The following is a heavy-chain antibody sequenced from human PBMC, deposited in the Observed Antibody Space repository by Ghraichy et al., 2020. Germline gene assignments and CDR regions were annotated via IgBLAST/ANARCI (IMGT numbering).Heavy chain of an antibody. D-gene: IGHD2-2*02. CDR2: ISAYNGNT. J-gene: IGHJ6*01. Sequence: ASVKVSCKASRATVSTSVMSSDLESRRLLLEWMGWISAYNGNTNYAQKLQGRVTMTTDTSTSTAYMELRSLRSDNTAVYYCARAHPPHYAVPAAIDFHYYSSSGMDVCGQG. CDR3: ARAHPPHYAVPAAIDFHYYSSSGMDV. V-gene: IGHV1-18*04. CDR1: RATVSTSV.